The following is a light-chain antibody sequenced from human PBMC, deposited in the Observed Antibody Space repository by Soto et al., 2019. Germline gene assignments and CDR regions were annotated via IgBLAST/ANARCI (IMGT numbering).Light chain of an antibody. Sequence: ETVMTQSPATLSVSPGGRATLSCRASQSISDTLAWYQQKPGQAPRLLIHGASTRATGFPARFSDSGSGTDFTLTISSLQSEDIAIYYCQQYNNWPWTFGQGTKVEIK. V-gene: IGKV3-15*01. CDR1: QSISDT. CDR3: QQYNNWPWT. CDR2: GAS. J-gene: IGKJ1*01.